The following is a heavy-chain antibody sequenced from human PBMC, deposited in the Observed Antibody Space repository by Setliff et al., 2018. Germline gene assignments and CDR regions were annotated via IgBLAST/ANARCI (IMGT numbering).Heavy chain of an antibody. J-gene: IGHJ4*02. CDR3: SRLVRYCTATSCQRLSGGEF. D-gene: IGHD2-2*01. CDR2: IIPLLETV. CDR1: GDTFNTYT. V-gene: IGHV1-69*06. Sequence: SVKVSCKASGDTFNTYTLSWVRQAPGQGLEWMGGIIPLLETVKYAQKFQGRLTITADKSTSTAYMELSSLTFDDTAVYFCSRLVRYCTATSCQRLSGGEFWGQGTLVTVSS.